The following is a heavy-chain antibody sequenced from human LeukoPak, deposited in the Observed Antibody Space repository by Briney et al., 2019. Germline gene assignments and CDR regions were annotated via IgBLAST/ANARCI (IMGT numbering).Heavy chain of an antibody. CDR3: ARALGAAAGTFSDWFDP. D-gene: IGHD6-13*01. Sequence: NPSETLSLTCAVYGGSFSGYYWSWIHQPPRKGLEWIGEINHSGSTNYNPSLKSRVTISVDTSKNQFSLKLSSVTAADTAVYYCARALGAAAGTFSDWFDPWGQGTLVTVSS. CDR1: GGSFSGYY. CDR2: INHSGST. V-gene: IGHV4-34*01. J-gene: IGHJ5*02.